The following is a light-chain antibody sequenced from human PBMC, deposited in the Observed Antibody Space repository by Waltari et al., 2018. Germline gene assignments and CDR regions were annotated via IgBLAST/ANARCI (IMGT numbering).Light chain of an antibody. Sequence: QSALTQPASVSGSPGPSITISCTGTRSAVGVFNYASWYQQHPGKAPKLMIYEVSNRPSGVSNRFSGSKSGNTASLTISGLQAEDEADYYCSSYTSSSTLVVFGGGTKLTVL. J-gene: IGLJ2*01. CDR2: EVS. CDR1: RSAVGVFNY. V-gene: IGLV2-14*01. CDR3: SSYTSSSTLVV.